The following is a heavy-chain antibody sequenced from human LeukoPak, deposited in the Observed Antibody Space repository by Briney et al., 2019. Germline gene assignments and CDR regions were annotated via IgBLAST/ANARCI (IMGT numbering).Heavy chain of an antibody. CDR2: ITGSSDSI. CDR1: GFTFGDYA. J-gene: IGHJ4*02. V-gene: IGHV3-48*01. Sequence: GSLRLSCTASGFTFGDYAMNWLRQAPGKGLEWVSYITGSSDSILYTDSVEGRFTISRDNAKNSVYLQMNSLRADDTALYYCAKVPRTNHDNFFDYWGQGTLVTVSS. D-gene: IGHD2-8*01. CDR3: AKVPRTNHDNFFDY.